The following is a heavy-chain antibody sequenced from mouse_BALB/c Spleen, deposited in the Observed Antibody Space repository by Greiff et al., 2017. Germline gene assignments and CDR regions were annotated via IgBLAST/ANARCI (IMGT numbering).Heavy chain of an antibody. J-gene: IGHJ2*01. CDR1: GDSITSGY. CDR2: ISYSGST. V-gene: IGHV3-8*02. Sequence: EVQLKQSGPSLVKPSQTLSLTCSVTGDSITSGYWNWIRKFPGNKLEYMGYISYSGSTYYNPSLKSRISITRDTSKNQYYLQLNSVTTEDTATYYCARWDYYGSSYESFDYWGQGTTLTVSS. CDR3: ARWDYYGSSYESFDY. D-gene: IGHD1-1*01.